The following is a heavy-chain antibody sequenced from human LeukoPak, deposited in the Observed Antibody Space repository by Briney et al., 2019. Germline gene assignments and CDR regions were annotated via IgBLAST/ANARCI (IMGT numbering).Heavy chain of an antibody. J-gene: IGHJ4*02. CDR1: GESFSDYY. CDR3: ARGPAYCGGGDCYPRFDS. Sequence: SETLSLTCAVYGESFSDYYWTWIRQPPGKGLEWIGEINHGGRTNYNPSLKSRVTMSVDSSKKQFSLKLGSVNAADTAVYYCARGPAYCGGGDCYPRFDSWGQGSLITVSS. V-gene: IGHV4-34*01. CDR2: INHGGRT. D-gene: IGHD2-21*02.